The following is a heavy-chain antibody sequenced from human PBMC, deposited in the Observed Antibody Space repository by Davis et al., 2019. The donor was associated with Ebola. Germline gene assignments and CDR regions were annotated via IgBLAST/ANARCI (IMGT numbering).Heavy chain of an antibody. CDR1: GFTFSSFA. CDR3: AKRKSGSYSEGYFDY. CDR2: ISGTGITT. J-gene: IGHJ4*02. V-gene: IGHV3-23*01. D-gene: IGHD1-26*01. Sequence: PGGSLRLSCAASGFTFSSFAMRWVRQPPGKGLQWVSAISGTGITTYYADSVKGRFTISRDNSKNTLYLQMNSLRAEDTAVYYCAKRKSGSYSEGYFDYWGQGTLVTVSS.